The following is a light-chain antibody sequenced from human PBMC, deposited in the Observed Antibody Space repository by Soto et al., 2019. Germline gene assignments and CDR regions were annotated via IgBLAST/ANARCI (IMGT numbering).Light chain of an antibody. CDR3: LQHNTYPWT. Sequence: DLQMTQSPSSLSASVGDRVIITCRASQGIGDDLGWYQQKPGKAPKRLIYAASSLQSGVPPRFSGSGSGTDFTLTISSLQPDDFASYYCLQHNTYPWTFGPGTKVEVK. J-gene: IGKJ1*01. CDR1: QGIGDD. V-gene: IGKV1-17*01. CDR2: AAS.